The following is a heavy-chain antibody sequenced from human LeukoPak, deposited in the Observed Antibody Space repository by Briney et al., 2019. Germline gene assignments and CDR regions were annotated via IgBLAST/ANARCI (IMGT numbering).Heavy chain of an antibody. CDR1: GGSFNFTSHA. V-gene: IGHV1-69*13. D-gene: IGHD3-22*01. CDR2: LIPIYGSA. Sequence: SVKVSCKASGGSFNFTSHAISWVRQAPGQGLEWMGGLIPIYGSANYAQKFQGRLTITSDESTRTVYMELSSLRPEDSAVHYCAGFFYDNSGDAFDIWGQGTMVTVSS. J-gene: IGHJ3*02. CDR3: AGFFYDNSGDAFDI.